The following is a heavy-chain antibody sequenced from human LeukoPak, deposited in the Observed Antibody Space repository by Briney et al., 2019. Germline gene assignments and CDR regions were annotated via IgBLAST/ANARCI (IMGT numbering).Heavy chain of an antibody. J-gene: IGHJ4*02. CDR1: GHTFTVYH. V-gene: IGHV1-2*02. Sequence: ASVKVSCKTTGHTFTVYHLDWVRQAPGQGLEWMAWIQSDSGDTNYAQKFQGRVTVTRDKFTRTSYIEVDRLSSDDTAVYYCARDLTGDLYTFFDYWGQGTLVTVSS. CDR3: ARDLTGDLYTFFDY. D-gene: IGHD3-16*02. CDR2: IQSDSGDT.